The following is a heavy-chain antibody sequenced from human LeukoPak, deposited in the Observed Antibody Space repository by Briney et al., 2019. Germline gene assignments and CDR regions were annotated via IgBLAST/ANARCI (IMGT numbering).Heavy chain of an antibody. V-gene: IGHV1-2*06. D-gene: IGHD1-1*01. J-gene: IGHJ6*03. CDR2: INPNSGGT. CDR3: ARELRAYNWNDDAAYYYYYMDV. Sequence: GASVKVSCKASGYTFTGYYMHWVRQAPGQGLEWMGRINPNSGGTNYAQKFQGRVTMTRDTSISTAYMELSRLRSDDTAVYYCARELRAYNWNDDAAYYYYYMDVWGKGTTVTVSS. CDR1: GYTFTGYY.